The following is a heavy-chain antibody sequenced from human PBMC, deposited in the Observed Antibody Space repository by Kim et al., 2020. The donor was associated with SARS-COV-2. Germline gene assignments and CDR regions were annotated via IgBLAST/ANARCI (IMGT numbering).Heavy chain of an antibody. Sequence: GGSLRLSCAASGFTFSSYSMNWVRQAPGKGLEWVSSISSSSSYIYYADSVKGRFTISRDNAKNSLYLQMNSLRAEDTALYYCARDWRESYYDNSGVDGFDIWGQGTMVTVSS. CDR2: ISSSSSYI. J-gene: IGHJ3*02. V-gene: IGHV3-21*01. CDR3: ARDWRESYYDNSGVDGFDI. CDR1: GFTFSSYS. D-gene: IGHD3-22*01.